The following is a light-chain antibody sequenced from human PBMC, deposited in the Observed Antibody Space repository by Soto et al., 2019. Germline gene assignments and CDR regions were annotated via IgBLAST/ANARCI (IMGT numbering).Light chain of an antibody. Sequence: DIQMTQSPSSLSASVGDRVTITCQASQDISNYLNWYQQKPVKAPKLLIYDASNLETGVPSRFSGSGSGTDFTFTISSLQPEDIATYYCQQYDILLTFGGGTKVEIK. CDR3: QQYDILLT. J-gene: IGKJ4*01. CDR1: QDISNY. V-gene: IGKV1-33*01. CDR2: DAS.